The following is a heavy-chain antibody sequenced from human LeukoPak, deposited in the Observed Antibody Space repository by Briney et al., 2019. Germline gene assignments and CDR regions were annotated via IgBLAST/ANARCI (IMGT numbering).Heavy chain of an antibody. J-gene: IGHJ1*01. CDR2: IHPGGTT. CDR1: GFSVSDNY. CDR3: TRDAEGATI. D-gene: IGHD1-26*01. V-gene: IGHV3-53*01. Sequence: GGSLRLSCAASGFSVSDNYMSWVRQAPGKGLEWVSFIHPGGTTSYADSVKGRFTFSRLNSKNTLYLQMNTLRAGDTAVYYCTRDAEGATIWGQGTLVTVSS.